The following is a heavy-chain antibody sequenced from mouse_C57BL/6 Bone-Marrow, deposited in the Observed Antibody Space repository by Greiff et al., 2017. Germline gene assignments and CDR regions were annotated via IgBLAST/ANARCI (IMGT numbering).Heavy chain of an antibody. D-gene: IGHD2-2*01. CDR2: IYPGDGDT. CDR1: GYAFSSSW. Sequence: VKLLESGPELVKPGASVKISCKASGYAFSSSWMHWVKQRPGKGLEWIGRIYPGDGDTNYNGKFKGKATLTADKSSSTAYMQRSSLTSEDSAVYVCARGGYDAWLAYWGQGTLVTVSA. CDR3: ARGGYDAWLAY. J-gene: IGHJ3*01. V-gene: IGHV1-82*01.